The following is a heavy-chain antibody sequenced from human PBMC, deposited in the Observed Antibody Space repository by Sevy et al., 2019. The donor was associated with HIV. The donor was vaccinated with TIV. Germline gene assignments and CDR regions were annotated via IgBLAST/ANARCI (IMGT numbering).Heavy chain of an antibody. V-gene: IGHV3-23*01. D-gene: IGHD3-10*01. J-gene: IGHJ4*02. CDR1: GFTFSTYA. CDR3: AKDRVSGTYYTGDFDY. CDR2: ISLSGGDT. Sequence: GGSLRLSCAASGFTFSTYAMTWVRQAPGKGLEWVSVISLSGGDTYYTDSVKGRFTISIDNSKNTLYLQMNSLRAEDTAVYYCAKDRVSGTYYTGDFDYWGQGTLVTVSS.